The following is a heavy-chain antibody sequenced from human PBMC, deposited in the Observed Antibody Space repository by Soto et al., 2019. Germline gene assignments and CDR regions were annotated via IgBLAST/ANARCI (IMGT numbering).Heavy chain of an antibody. CDR1: GGSVSSGNFF. CDR2: VYNSRST. V-gene: IGHV4-61*01. CDR3: ARGIVVNYYFDY. Sequence: SETLSLTCTVSGGSVSSGNFFWSCMRQPPGKGLEWVGYVYNSRSTKYNPSLKSRVTISVDTSKNQFSLKMSSVTAADTAVYCCARGIVVNYYFDYWRKRPLVTV. D-gene: IGHD3-22*01. J-gene: IGHJ4*02.